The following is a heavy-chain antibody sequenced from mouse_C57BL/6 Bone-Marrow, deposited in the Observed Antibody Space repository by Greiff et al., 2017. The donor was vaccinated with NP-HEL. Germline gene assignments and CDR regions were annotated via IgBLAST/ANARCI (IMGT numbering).Heavy chain of an antibody. J-gene: IGHJ2*01. D-gene: IGHD1-1*01. V-gene: IGHV1-81*01. Sequence: QVHVKQSGAELARPGASVKLSCKASGYTFTSYGISWVKQRTGQGLEWIGEIYPRSGNTYYNEKFKGKATLTADKSSSTAYSELRSLTSEDSAVYFCARVPYYYGSSYSFDYWGQGTTLTVSS. CDR2: IYPRSGNT. CDR3: ARVPYYYGSSYSFDY. CDR1: GYTFTSYG.